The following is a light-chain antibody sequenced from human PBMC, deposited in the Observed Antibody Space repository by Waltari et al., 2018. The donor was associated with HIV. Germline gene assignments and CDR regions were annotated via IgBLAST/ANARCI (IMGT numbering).Light chain of an antibody. CDR1: ELGHKY. Sequence: SYDLTQEPSVSVFPGQAATISCSGDELGHKYVSWYQQKPGQSPVQVIYQNSKRPSGVPERFSGSNSGNTATLTIGGTQVMDESDYHCQTWDSQIIIFGGGTKLTVL. J-gene: IGLJ2*01. CDR3: QTWDSQIII. V-gene: IGLV3-1*01. CDR2: QNS.